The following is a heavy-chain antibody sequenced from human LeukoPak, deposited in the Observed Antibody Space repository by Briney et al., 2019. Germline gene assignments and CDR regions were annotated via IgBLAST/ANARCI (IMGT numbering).Heavy chain of an antibody. CDR1: GGSISGYY. D-gene: IGHD3-10*01. V-gene: IGHV4-34*01. J-gene: IGHJ4*02. Sequence: SETLSLTCTVSGGSISGYYWSWIRQPPGKGLEWIGEINHSGSTNYNPSLKSRVTISVDTSKNQFSLKLSSVTAADTAVYYCARAAMVRGVIKDWGQGTLVTVSS. CDR2: INHSGST. CDR3: ARAAMVRGVIKD.